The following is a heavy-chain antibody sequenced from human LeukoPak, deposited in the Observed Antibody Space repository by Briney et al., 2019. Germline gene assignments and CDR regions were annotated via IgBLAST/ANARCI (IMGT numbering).Heavy chain of an antibody. D-gene: IGHD3-22*01. Sequence: SETLSLTCAVSGYSISSGYYGGWIRQPPGKGLEGIGSIYHSGSTYYNPSLKSRVTISVDTSKNQFSMKLSSVTAADTAVYYRARDTDYYDSSGLRRGVGYNWFDPWGQGTLVTVSS. CDR3: ARDTDYYDSSGLRRGVGYNWFDP. J-gene: IGHJ5*02. V-gene: IGHV4-38-2*02. CDR1: GYSISSGYY. CDR2: IYHSGST.